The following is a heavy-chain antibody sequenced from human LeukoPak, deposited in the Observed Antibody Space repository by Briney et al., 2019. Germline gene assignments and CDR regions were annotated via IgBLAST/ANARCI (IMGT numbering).Heavy chain of an antibody. D-gene: IGHD2-2*02. CDR2: IYHSGST. CDR3: ARVGGSYSSSTSCYTFWDYYYYYMDV. J-gene: IGHJ6*03. Sequence: SETLSLTCTVSGYSISSGYYWGWIRQSPGRGLEWIGSIYHSGSTYYNPSLKSRVTISVDTSKNQFSLKLSSVTAADTAVYYFARVGGSYSSSTSCYTFWDYYYYYMDVWGKGTTVTVSS. CDR1: GYSISSGYY. V-gene: IGHV4-38-2*02.